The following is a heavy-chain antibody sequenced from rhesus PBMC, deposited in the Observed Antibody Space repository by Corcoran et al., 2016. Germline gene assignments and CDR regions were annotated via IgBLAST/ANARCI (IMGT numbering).Heavy chain of an antibody. D-gene: IGHD2-8*01. J-gene: IGHJ4*01. CDR1: GYSISSGYY. Sequence: QVQLQESGPGLVKPSEPLSLTCAVSGYSISSGYYWGWIRQPPGQGREYLGYISGSRWSTYYNPSLKSRVTISKDTAKNQFSLKLSSVTAADTAVYYCARRGYCSGGVCYRYYFDYWGQGVLVTVSS. CDR2: ISGSRWST. V-gene: IGHV4-99*01. CDR3: ARRGYCSGGVCYRYYFDY.